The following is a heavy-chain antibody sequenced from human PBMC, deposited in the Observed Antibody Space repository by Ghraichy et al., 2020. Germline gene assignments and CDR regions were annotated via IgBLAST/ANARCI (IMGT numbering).Heavy chain of an antibody. D-gene: IGHD5-18*01. Sequence: GGSLRLSCAASGFTFSNAWMSWVRQAPGKGLEWVGRIKSKTDGGTTDYAAPVKGRFTISRDDSKNTLYLQMNSLKTEDTAVYYCTTDPKRYSYGWGYYYGMDVWGQGTTVTVSS. V-gene: IGHV3-15*01. CDR3: TTDPKRYSYGWGYYYGMDV. CDR2: IKSKTDGGTT. J-gene: IGHJ6*02. CDR1: GFTFSNAW.